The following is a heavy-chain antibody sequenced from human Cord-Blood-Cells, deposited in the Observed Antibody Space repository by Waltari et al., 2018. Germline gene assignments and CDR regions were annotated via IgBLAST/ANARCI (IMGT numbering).Heavy chain of an antibody. J-gene: IGHJ4*02. V-gene: IGHV3-7*01. Sequence: EVQLVESGGGLVQPGGSLRLSCAASGFTFSSYWMSWVRQAPGKGLEWVANIKQDGSEKYYVASVEGRFTISRDSAKNSLYLQMNSLRAEDTAVYYCWGNWNYFDYWGQGTLVTVSS. D-gene: IGHD1-20*01. CDR3: WGNWNYFDY. CDR1: GFTFSSYW. CDR2: IKQDGSEK.